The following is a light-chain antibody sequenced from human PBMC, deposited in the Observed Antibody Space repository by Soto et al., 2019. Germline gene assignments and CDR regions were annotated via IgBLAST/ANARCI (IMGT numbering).Light chain of an antibody. CDR2: GAS. Sequence: EIVMTQSPATLSVSPGERATLSCRASQSVSSNLAWYQQKPGQAPRLLIYGASTRATGIPARFSGSGSGTEXXXTXXSLQSEDFAVYYXXQYNNWPPYTFGQGTKLEIK. CDR3: XQYNNWPPYT. CDR1: QSVSSN. J-gene: IGKJ2*01. V-gene: IGKV3-15*01.